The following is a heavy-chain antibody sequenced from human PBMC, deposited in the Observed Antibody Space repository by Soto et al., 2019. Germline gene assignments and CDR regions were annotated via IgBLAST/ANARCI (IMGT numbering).Heavy chain of an antibody. V-gene: IGHV3-23*01. CDR3: VREGGGWYSPGSFDL. D-gene: IGHD6-19*01. Sequence: EVQLLESGGGLVRPGESLRLSCTTSGFTFNNYAMNWVRQAPGKGLEWVSFISGSGGSAYYADSVQGRFTISRDNSRNTLYLQMNSLRAEDTAIYSCVREGGGWYSPGSFDLWGRGTKVTVSS. J-gene: IGHJ3*01. CDR1: GFTFNNYA. CDR2: ISGSGGSA.